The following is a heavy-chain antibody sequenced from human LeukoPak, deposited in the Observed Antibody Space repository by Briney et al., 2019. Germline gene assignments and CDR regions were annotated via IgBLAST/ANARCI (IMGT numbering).Heavy chain of an antibody. CDR3: ARVLGLTGVPY. Sequence: GGSLRLSCAASGFTFSNYWMTWVRQAPGKGLEWVANIKKDGSEKNYVDSVKGRFTISRDNAKNSLYLQMNSLRAEDTAVYYCARVLGLTGVPYWGQGTLVTVSS. CDR2: IKKDGSEK. V-gene: IGHV3-7*01. CDR1: GFTFSNYW. J-gene: IGHJ4*02. D-gene: IGHD7-27*01.